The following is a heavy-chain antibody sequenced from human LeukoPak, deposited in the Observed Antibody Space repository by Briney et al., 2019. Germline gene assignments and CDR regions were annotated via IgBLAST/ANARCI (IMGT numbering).Heavy chain of an antibody. CDR1: GFTFSNYA. D-gene: IGHD4-17*01. J-gene: IGHJ2*01. V-gene: IGHV3-23*01. CDR3: ARNSYGDYWFFDL. Sequence: GGSLRLSCAASGFTFSNYAVSWVRQAPGKGLQWVSTIGGSGDNRYYEDSVKGRFTISRDNSRNTVYLQVHGLRPDDTAVYYCARNSYGDYWFFDLWGRGTLVTVSS. CDR2: IGGSGDNR.